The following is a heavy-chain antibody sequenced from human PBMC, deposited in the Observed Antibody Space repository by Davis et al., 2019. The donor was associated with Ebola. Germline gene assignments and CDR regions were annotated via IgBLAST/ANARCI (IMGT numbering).Heavy chain of an antibody. CDR1: GGTFSSFA. CDR2: IIPMFRSA. Sequence: SVKVSCKTSGGTFSSFAISWVRQAPGQGLEWMGGIIPMFRSANYAQKFQGRVTISADESTSTAFMELTGLRSEDTAMYYCARALGIAAAGTPLVYYYGMDVWGQGTTVTVSS. J-gene: IGHJ6*02. CDR3: ARALGIAAAGTPLVYYYGMDV. D-gene: IGHD6-13*01. V-gene: IGHV1-69*13.